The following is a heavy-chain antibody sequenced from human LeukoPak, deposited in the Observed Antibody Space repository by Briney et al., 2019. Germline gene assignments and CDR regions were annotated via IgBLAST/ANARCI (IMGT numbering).Heavy chain of an antibody. Sequence: GESLKISCKGSGYCFTSYWIGWVRQMPGKGLEWMGIIYPGDSDTRYSPSFQGQVTISADKSISTAYLQWSSLKASDTAMYYCARHKGEAVQLWDYFDYWGQGTLVTVSS. V-gene: IGHV5-51*01. J-gene: IGHJ4*02. D-gene: IGHD5-18*01. CDR2: IYPGDSDT. CDR3: ARHKGEAVQLWDYFDY. CDR1: GYCFTSYW.